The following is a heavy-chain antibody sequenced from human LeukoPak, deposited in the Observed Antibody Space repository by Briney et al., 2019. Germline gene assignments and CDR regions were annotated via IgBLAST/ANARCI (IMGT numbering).Heavy chain of an antibody. J-gene: IGHJ6*03. V-gene: IGHV1-69*05. CDR3: APAVDTAMVTAYYYYMDV. CDR2: IIPIFGTA. D-gene: IGHD5-18*01. CDR1: GGTFRSYA. Sequence: SVKVSCKASGGTFRSYAIRWVRQAPGQGREWRGGIIPIFGTAKYAQKLEGRVTITTDESKSRAYMEVSSLRSEDTAVYYCAPAVDTAMVTAYYYYMDVWGKGTTVTVSS.